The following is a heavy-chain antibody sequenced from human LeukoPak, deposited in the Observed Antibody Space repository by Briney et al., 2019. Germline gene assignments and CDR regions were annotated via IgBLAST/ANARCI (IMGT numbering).Heavy chain of an antibody. J-gene: IGHJ4*02. Sequence: SETLSLTCTVSGGSISSSSYYWGWIRQPPGKGLEWIGSIYYSGSTYYNPSLKSRVTISVDTSKNQFSLKLSSVTAADTAVYYCARVQGRSRRGYSYDNFDYWGQGTLVTVSS. CDR2: IYYSGST. V-gene: IGHV4-39*07. CDR1: GGSISSSSYY. CDR3: ARVQGRSRRGYSYDNFDY. D-gene: IGHD5-18*01.